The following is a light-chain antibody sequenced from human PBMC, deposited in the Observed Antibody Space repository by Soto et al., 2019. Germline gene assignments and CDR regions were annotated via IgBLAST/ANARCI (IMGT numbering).Light chain of an antibody. Sequence: DIQMTQSPSTLSASVGDRVTITCRASQSISSWLAWYQQKPGKAPKLLIYKASSLESGVPSRFSGSGSGTEFTLTISNRQPDDFATYYCQQCNSLWTFGQGTKVAVK. CDR1: QSISSW. J-gene: IGKJ1*01. CDR3: QQCNSLWT. V-gene: IGKV1-5*03. CDR2: KAS.